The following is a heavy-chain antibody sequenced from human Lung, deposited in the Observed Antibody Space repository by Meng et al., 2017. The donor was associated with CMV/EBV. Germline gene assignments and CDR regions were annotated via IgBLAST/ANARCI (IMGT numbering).Heavy chain of an antibody. CDR3: ARDRGRFLEWLFPDY. Sequence: SCAASGLTFSSYAMHWVRQAPGKGLEWVAVISYDGSNKYYADSVKGRFTISRDNSKNTLYLQMNSLRAEDTAVYYCARDRGRFLEWLFPDYWGQGXLVTVSS. J-gene: IGHJ4*02. D-gene: IGHD3-3*01. CDR1: GLTFSSYA. CDR2: ISYDGSNK. V-gene: IGHV3-30*04.